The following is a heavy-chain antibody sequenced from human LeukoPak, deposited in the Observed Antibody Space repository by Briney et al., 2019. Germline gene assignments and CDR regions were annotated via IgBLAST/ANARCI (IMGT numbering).Heavy chain of an antibody. CDR3: ATNSITMVRGVSPNWFDP. D-gene: IGHD3-10*01. J-gene: IGHJ5*02. V-gene: IGHV1-24*01. CDR1: GYTLTELS. Sequence: ASVKVSCKVSGYTLTELSMHWVRQAPGKGVEWRGGFDPEDGETLYAQKLQDSVTMTEDTSTDTAYMELSSLRSEDTAVYYCATNSITMVRGVSPNWFDPWGQGTLVTLSS. CDR2: FDPEDGET.